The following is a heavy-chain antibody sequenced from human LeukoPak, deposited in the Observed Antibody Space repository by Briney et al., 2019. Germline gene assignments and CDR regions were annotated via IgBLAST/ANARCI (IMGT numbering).Heavy chain of an antibody. CDR3: ARGITIFGVALYYFDY. CDR1: GCTFTGYY. Sequence: ASVKVSCKASGCTFTGYYMHWVRQAPGQGLEWMGWINPNSGGTNYAQKFQGRVTMTRDTSISSAYMELSRLRSDDTAVYYCARGITIFGVALYYFDYWGQGTLVTVSS. V-gene: IGHV1-2*02. D-gene: IGHD3-3*01. CDR2: INPNSGGT. J-gene: IGHJ4*02.